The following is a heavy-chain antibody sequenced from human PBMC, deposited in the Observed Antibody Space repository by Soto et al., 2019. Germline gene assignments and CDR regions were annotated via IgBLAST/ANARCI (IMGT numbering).Heavy chain of an antibody. V-gene: IGHV1-46*01. CDR2: VNPSGGHT. Sequence: QVQLVQSGAEVKKPGASVKVSCKASGDTFTDYYIHWVRQAPGQGLEWMGTVNPSGGHTTYAQHFLGRMPRTRDTSTSTLYMELTSLTSEDPAAYYCARGGHVVVVTAALDYWGQGTLVAVSS. J-gene: IGHJ4*02. CDR1: GDTFTDYY. D-gene: IGHD2-21*02. CDR3: ARGGHVVVVTAALDY.